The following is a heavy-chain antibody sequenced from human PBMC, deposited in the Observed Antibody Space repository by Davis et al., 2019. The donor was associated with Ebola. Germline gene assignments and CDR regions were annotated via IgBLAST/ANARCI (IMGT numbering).Heavy chain of an antibody. CDR2: INPSGGST. CDR1: GYTFTSYY. CDR3: ARTYYYGSGSYYKYYYGMDV. Sequence: ASVKVSCKASGYTFTSYYMHWVRQAPGQGLEWMGIINPSGGSTSHAQKFQGRVTMTRDTSTSTVYMELSSLRSEDTAVYYCARTYYYGSGSYYKYYYGMDVWGQGTTVTVSS. J-gene: IGHJ6*02. V-gene: IGHV1-46*01. D-gene: IGHD3-10*01.